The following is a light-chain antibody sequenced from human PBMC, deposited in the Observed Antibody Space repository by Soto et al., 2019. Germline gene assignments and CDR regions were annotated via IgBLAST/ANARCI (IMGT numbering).Light chain of an antibody. Sequence: DIQMTQSPSTLSASVGDRVSISCRASQSLDKWLAWYQQKPGEAPELLVSDASNLESGFSSRFTGSGSGTEFTLTISRLQPDDFATYYCQQYTRYPYTFGQGTKLDIK. J-gene: IGKJ2*01. CDR2: DAS. CDR1: QSLDKW. CDR3: QQYTRYPYT. V-gene: IGKV1-5*01.